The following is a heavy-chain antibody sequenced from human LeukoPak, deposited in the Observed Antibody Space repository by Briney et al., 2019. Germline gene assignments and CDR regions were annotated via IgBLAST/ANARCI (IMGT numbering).Heavy chain of an antibody. CDR3: AREGGTTVTPNGMDV. CDR2: ISAYNGNT. CDR1: GYTFTSYG. V-gene: IGHV1-18*04. D-gene: IGHD4-17*01. J-gene: IGHJ6*04. Sequence: GASVKVSCKASGYTFTSYGISWVRQAPGQGLEWMRWISAYNGNTNYAQKLQGRVTMTTDTSTSTAYMELRSLRSDDTAVYYCAREGGTTVTPNGMDVWGKGTTVTVSS.